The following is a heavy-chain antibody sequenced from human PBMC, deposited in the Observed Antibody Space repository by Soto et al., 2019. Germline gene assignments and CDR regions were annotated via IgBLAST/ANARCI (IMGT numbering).Heavy chain of an antibody. V-gene: IGHV4-59*01. CDR1: GDSISRYY. CDR2: IYYSGGT. CDR3: ARDLGGEFLKGSGMDV. D-gene: IGHD3-10*01. Sequence: QVQLQESGPGLVKPSETLSLTCTVSGDSISRYYWSWIRLSPGKGLEWIGYIYYSGGTNYNPSVKSRVTMSVDRTKDQFSLRLSSVTAADTAVYYCARDLGGEFLKGSGMDVWGQGTTVTVSS. J-gene: IGHJ6*02.